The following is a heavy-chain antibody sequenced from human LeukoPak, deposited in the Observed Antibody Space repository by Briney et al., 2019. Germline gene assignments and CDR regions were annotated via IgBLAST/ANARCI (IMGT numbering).Heavy chain of an antibody. D-gene: IGHD2-2*01. Sequence: GGSLRLSCAASGFTFSFYAMSWVRQAPGKVLEWVSGLGVGAGSTNYADSVKGRFTISRDNSKNTLYLEMNSLRADDTAVYYWAKASMDTRTSAKGLDYWGQGTLVTVSS. J-gene: IGHJ4*02. CDR1: GFTFSFYA. CDR3: AKASMDTRTSAKGLDY. CDR2: LGVGAGST. V-gene: IGHV3-23*01.